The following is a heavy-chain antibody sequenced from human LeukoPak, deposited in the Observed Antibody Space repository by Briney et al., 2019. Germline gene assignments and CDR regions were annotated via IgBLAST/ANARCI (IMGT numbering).Heavy chain of an antibody. J-gene: IGHJ4*02. D-gene: IGHD4-17*01. CDR2: IIPIFGIA. CDR3: ASGEINPFDH. V-gene: IGHV1-69*04. Sequence: GASVKVSCKASGGTFSSYAISWVRQAPGQGLEWMGRIIPIFGIANYAQKFQGRVTITADKSTSTAYMELSSLRSEDTAVYYCASGEINPFDHWGQGTLVTVSS. CDR1: GGTFSSYA.